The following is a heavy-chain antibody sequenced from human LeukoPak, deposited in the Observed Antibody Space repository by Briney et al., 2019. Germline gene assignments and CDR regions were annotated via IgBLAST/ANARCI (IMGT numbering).Heavy chain of an antibody. D-gene: IGHD4-23*01. Sequence: GGSLRLSCAASGFTFSSYVMNWVRQAPGKGLEWVSAISGPGGGTYYADSVKGRFSISRDNAKNTLYLQMNSLRVEDTAVYYCARGQPHGNDYWGQGTLVTVSS. V-gene: IGHV3-23*01. CDR3: ARGQPHGNDY. CDR2: ISGPGGGT. CDR1: GFTFSSYV. J-gene: IGHJ4*02.